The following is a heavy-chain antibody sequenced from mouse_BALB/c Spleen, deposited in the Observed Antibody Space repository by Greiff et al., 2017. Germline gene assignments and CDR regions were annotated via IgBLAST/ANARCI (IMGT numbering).Heavy chain of an antibody. CDR2: ISSGGST. Sequence: EVKLMESGGGLVKPGGSLKLSCAASGFTFSSYAMSWVRQTPEKRLEWVASISSGGSTYYPDSVKGRFTISRDNARNILYLQMSSLRSEDTAMYYCARGEALLLDYWGQGTTLTVSS. V-gene: IGHV5-6-5*01. D-gene: IGHD1-2*01. CDR3: ARGEALLLDY. J-gene: IGHJ2*01. CDR1: GFTFSSYA.